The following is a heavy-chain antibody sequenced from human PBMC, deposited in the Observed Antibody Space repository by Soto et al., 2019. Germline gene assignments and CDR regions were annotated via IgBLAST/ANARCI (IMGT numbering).Heavy chain of an antibody. CDR1: GGSFSGYY. CDR2: INHSGST. J-gene: IGHJ4*02. Sequence: SETLSLTCAVYGGSFSGYYWSWIRQPPGKGLEWIGEINHSGSTNYNPSLKSRVTISVDTSKNQFSLKLSSVTAADTAVYYCARDRASYESSGLYFDYWGQGALVTVSS. D-gene: IGHD3-22*01. V-gene: IGHV4-34*01. CDR3: ARDRASYESSGLYFDY.